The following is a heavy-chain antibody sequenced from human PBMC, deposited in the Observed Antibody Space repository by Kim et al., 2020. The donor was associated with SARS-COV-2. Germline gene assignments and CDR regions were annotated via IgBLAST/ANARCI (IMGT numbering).Heavy chain of an antibody. Sequence: AQKFQGRVTITADKSTSTAYMELSSLRSEDTAVYYCARTILYSTHYYMDVWGKGTTVTVSS. D-gene: IGHD2-8*01. V-gene: IGHV1-69*02. J-gene: IGHJ6*03. CDR3: ARTILYSTHYYMDV.